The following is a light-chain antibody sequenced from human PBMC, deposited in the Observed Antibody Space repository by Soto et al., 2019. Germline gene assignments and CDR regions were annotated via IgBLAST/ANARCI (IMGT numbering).Light chain of an antibody. CDR1: QSISSY. J-gene: IGKJ1*01. CDR2: AAS. Sequence: DLPMTQSPSSLSASVGDRVTITCRASQSISSYLNWYQQKPGKAPKLLIYAASSLQSGVPSRFSGSGSGTDFTLTISSPQPEDFATYYCQQSYSTPWTFGQGTKVEIK. V-gene: IGKV1-39*01. CDR3: QQSYSTPWT.